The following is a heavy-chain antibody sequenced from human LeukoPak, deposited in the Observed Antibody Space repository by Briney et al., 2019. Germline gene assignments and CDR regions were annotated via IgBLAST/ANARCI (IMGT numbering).Heavy chain of an antibody. Sequence: ASVKVSCKASGGTFSSYAISWVRQAPGQGLEWMGGIIPIFGTANYAQKFQGRVTITADESTSTAYMELSSLRSEVTAVYYCARADSSSQLLPDYWGQGTLVTVSS. CDR1: GGTFSSYA. CDR3: ARADSSSQLLPDY. V-gene: IGHV1-69*13. J-gene: IGHJ4*02. D-gene: IGHD6-6*01. CDR2: IIPIFGTA.